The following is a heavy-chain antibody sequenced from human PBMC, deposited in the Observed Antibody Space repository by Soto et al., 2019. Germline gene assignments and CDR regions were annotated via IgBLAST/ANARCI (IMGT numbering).Heavy chain of an antibody. CDR2: VIPIFDII. CDR3: ARDGGTTVITKFDY. CDR1: GGTFSRFS. D-gene: IGHD4-17*01. Sequence: QVQLVQSEADVKKPGSSVKVSCKSSGGTFSRFSINWVRQAPGRGLEWMGGVIPIFDIINYAEKFKGRVTITADKSTNTAYMELSSLTYEDTAVYYCARDGGTTVITKFDYWGQGTLVIVSS. V-gene: IGHV1-69*17. J-gene: IGHJ4*02.